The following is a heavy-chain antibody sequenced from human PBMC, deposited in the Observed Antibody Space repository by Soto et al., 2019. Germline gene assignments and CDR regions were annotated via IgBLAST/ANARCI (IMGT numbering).Heavy chain of an antibody. D-gene: IGHD3-22*01. CDR2: LNTDGSFT. CDR1: GFTFSSSW. V-gene: IGHV3-74*01. J-gene: IGHJ4*02. CDR3: ATLFSSGSQNDC. Sequence: GGSRRLSCAASGFTFSSSWMHWVRQAPGKGLMWVSRLNTDGSFTNYADSVKGRFTVSRDNAKNTLYLQMNSLRAEDTAVYYCATLFSSGSQNDCWGQGTLVTVSS.